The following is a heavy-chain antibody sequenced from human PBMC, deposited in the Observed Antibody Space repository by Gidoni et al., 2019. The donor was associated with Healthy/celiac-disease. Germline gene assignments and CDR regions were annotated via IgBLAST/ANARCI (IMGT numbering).Heavy chain of an antibody. CDR1: GGSNSSSSYY. CDR2: IYYRGTT. CDR3: ARHLRNHYDILTGYYRGWFDP. J-gene: IGHJ5*02. D-gene: IGHD3-9*01. V-gene: IGHV4-39*01. Sequence: QLQLQESGPGLVKPSETLSLTCTVSGGSNSSSSYYWGWIRQAPGKGLEWIGSIYYRGTTYYIPSLKSRVTISVDTSKNQFSLKLSSVTAADTAVYYCARHLRNHYDILTGYYRGWFDPWGQGTLVTVSS.